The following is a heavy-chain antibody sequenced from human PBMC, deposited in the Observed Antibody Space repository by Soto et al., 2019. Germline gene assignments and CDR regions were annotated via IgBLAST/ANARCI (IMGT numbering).Heavy chain of an antibody. J-gene: IGHJ6*03. CDR2: INHSGST. CDR1: GGSFSGYY. CDR3: ARGTALWFGEPLFYYSYYYMDV. Sequence: SETLSLTCAFYGGSFSGYYWSWIRQPPGKGLEWIGEINHSGSTNYNPSLKSRVTISVDTSKNQFSLKLSSVTAADTAVYYCARGTALWFGEPLFYYSYYYMDVWGKGTSVTVSS. D-gene: IGHD3-10*01. V-gene: IGHV4-34*01.